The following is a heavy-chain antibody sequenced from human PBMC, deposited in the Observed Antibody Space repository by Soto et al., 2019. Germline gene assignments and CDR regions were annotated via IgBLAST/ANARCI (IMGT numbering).Heavy chain of an antibody. V-gene: IGHV3-23*01. Sequence: GGSLRLSWAASGFTFSNYAMTWVRQAPGKGLEWVSAISGSGGSTYYADSVKGRFTISRDNSKNTLYLRMNSLRAEDTAVFYCAKDRAIRPGSDFDYWGQGTQVTVSS. D-gene: IGHD3-9*01. CDR1: GFTFSNYA. J-gene: IGHJ4*02. CDR2: ISGSGGST. CDR3: AKDRAIRPGSDFDY.